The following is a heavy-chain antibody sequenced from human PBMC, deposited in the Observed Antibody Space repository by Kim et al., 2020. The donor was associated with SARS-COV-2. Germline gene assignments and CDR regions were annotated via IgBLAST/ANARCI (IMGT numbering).Heavy chain of an antibody. CDR3: ARGVPPDY. CDR2: FYHSGNT. Sequence: SETLSLTCSVSGYLISTGYYWGWIRQPPGKGLEWIGRFYHSGNTYYNPSLKSRVTISVDTSKNQFSLNLYSVTAADTAMYYCARGVPPDYWGQGALVTVSS. J-gene: IGHJ4*02. V-gene: IGHV4-38-2*02. CDR1: GYLISTGYY.